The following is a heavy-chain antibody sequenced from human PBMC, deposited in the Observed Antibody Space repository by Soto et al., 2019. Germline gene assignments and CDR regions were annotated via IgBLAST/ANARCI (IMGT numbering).Heavy chain of an antibody. V-gene: IGHV1-69*01. Sequence: QVQLVQSGAEVKKPGASVKVSCKASGYTFTSYYMHWVRQAPGQGLEWMGGIIPIFGTANYAQKFQGRVTITADESTSTAYMELSSLRSEDTAVYYCALGPHYDSSGYSYYYGMDVWGQGTTVTVSS. CDR2: IIPIFGTA. D-gene: IGHD3-22*01. CDR1: GYTFTSYY. J-gene: IGHJ6*02. CDR3: ALGPHYDSSGYSYYYGMDV.